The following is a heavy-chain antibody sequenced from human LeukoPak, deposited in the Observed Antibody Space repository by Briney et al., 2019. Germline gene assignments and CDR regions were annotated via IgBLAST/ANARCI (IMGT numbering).Heavy chain of an antibody. V-gene: IGHV3-23*01. CDR3: AKGVGYYGDYDGGDR. Sequence: GGSLRLSCAASGFTFSSYAMSWVRQAPGKGLEWVSAISGSGGSTYYADSVKGRFTISRDNSKNTLYLQMDSLRAEDTAVYYCAKGVGYYGDYDGGDRWGQGTLVTVSS. CDR1: GFTFSSYA. J-gene: IGHJ5*02. CDR2: ISGSGGST. D-gene: IGHD4-17*01.